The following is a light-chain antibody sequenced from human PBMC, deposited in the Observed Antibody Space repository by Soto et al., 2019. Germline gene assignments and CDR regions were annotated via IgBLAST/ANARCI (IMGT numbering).Light chain of an antibody. J-gene: IGLJ2*01. CDR2: DNN. CDR3: GTWDSSLSAGV. V-gene: IGLV1-51*01. Sequence: QSVLTQPPSVSAAPGQKVTNSCSGSSSNIGNNYVSWYQQLPGTAPKLLIYDNNKQPSGIPDRFSGSKSGTSATLGITGLQTGDEADYYCGTWDSSLSAGVFGGGTKLTVL. CDR1: SSNIGNNY.